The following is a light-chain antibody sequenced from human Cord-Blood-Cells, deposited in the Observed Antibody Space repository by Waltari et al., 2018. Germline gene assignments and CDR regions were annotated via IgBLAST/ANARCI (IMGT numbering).Light chain of an antibody. V-gene: IGKV3-20*01. Sequence: EIVLTQSPGTLFLSPGERATFSCRASQSVSSSYLAWYQQKPGQAPRLLIYGASSRATGIPYRFSGSGSGTDFTLTISRLEPEDFAVYYCQQYGSSPRTFGQGTKVEIK. CDR3: QQYGSSPRT. CDR2: GAS. CDR1: QSVSSSY. J-gene: IGKJ1*01.